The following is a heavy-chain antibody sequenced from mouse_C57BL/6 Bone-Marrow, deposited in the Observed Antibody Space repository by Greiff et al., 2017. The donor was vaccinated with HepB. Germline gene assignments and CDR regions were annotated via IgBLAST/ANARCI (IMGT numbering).Heavy chain of an antibody. J-gene: IGHJ3*01. CDR2: IYPSDSET. CDR1: GYTFTSYW. CDR3: ARRDYGSSYLAY. Sequence: QVQLQQSGAELVRPGSSVKLSCKASGYTFTSYWMDWVKQRPGQGLEWIGNIYPSDSETHYNQKFKDKATLTVDKSSSTAYMQLSSLTSEDSAVYYCARRDYGSSYLAYWGQGTLVTVSA. V-gene: IGHV1-61*01. D-gene: IGHD1-1*01.